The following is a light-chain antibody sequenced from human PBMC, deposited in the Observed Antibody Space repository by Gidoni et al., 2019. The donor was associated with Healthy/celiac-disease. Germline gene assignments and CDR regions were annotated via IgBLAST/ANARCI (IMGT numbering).Light chain of an antibody. CDR3: QQSYSTPYT. V-gene: IGKV1-39*01. J-gene: IGKJ2*01. CDR2: SAA. CDR1: QSISSY. Sequence: IQITQSPSSLSASVGDRLTITCRASQSISSYLNWYQQKPGKAPKPLIYSAASLQSGGPSRFSGSGSGTEVTLTISSLQPEDVATYYCQQSYSTPYTFGHGTKLEIK.